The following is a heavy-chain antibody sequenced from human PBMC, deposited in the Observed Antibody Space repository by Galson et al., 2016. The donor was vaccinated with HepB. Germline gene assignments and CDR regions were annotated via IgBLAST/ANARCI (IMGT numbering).Heavy chain of an antibody. D-gene: IGHD4-23*01. J-gene: IGHJ4*02. CDR3: ARDYGGTFIDY. CDR1: GYSFTGYG. V-gene: IGHV1-18*01. Sequence: SVKVSCKASGYSFTGYGISWVRQAPGQGLEWVGWIITNTGDTNSAQKVQDRVTMTTDTSTNTAYLELRSLRSDDTAVYYCARDYGGTFIDYWGQGTLVTVSS. CDR2: IITNTGDT.